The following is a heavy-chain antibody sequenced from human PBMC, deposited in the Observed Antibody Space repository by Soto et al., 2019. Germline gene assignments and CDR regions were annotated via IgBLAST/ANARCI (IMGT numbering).Heavy chain of an antibody. V-gene: IGHV1-69*13. CDR3: ARSSESSSWPFYNWFDP. Sequence: GASVKVSCKASGGTFSSYAISWVRQAPGQGLEWMGGIIPIFGTANYAQKFQGRVTITADESTSTAYMELSSLRSEDTAVYYCARSSESSSWPFYNWFDPWGQGTLVTVSS. D-gene: IGHD6-13*01. CDR1: GGTFSSYA. CDR2: IIPIFGTA. J-gene: IGHJ5*02.